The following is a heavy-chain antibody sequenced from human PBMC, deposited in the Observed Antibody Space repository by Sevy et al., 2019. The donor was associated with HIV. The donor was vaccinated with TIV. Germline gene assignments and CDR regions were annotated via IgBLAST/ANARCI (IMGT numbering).Heavy chain of an antibody. J-gene: IGHJ4*02. Sequence: GGSLRLSCAASGFTFSSHDMHWVRQAPGKGLEWVAVMSYDGSYKSYGDSVKGRFTISRDDSKNTLYLQMNSLRPEDTAMYYCARDSGYSINWYPAYWGQGTLVTVSS. V-gene: IGHV3-30*03. D-gene: IGHD6-13*01. CDR3: ARDSGYSINWYPAY. CDR2: MSYDGSYK. CDR1: GFTFSSHD.